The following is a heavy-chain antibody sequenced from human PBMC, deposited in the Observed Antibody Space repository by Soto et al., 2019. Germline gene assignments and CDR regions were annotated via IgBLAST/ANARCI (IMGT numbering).Heavy chain of an antibody. J-gene: IGHJ4*02. Sequence: GGTLRLSCAVSGFTFSSYSMSWVRQAPGKGLEWGSSISSSSRYIYYVDSVKGRFTISIDKARNSLYLQMYSLRAEDTAVYYWASAHFFPGGCKSSGNYPDYWGQGTLVTVSS. D-gene: IGHD3-22*01. CDR3: ASAHFFPGGCKSSGNYPDY. V-gene: IGHV3-21*01. CDR2: ISSSSRYI. CDR1: GFTFSSYS.